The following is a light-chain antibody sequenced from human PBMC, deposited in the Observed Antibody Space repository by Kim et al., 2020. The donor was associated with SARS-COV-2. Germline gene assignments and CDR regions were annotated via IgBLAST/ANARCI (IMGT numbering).Light chain of an antibody. J-gene: IGKJ2*03. Sequence: PGERATLTGRASQSVSSSYRAWYQQKPGQDPRLLIDGASNRATGISDRFSGGGSGTDFALTISRLEPEDFAVYYCQHFGSSPPRYSFGQGTKLEI. CDR2: GAS. CDR1: QSVSSSY. V-gene: IGKV3-20*01. CDR3: QHFGSSPPRYS.